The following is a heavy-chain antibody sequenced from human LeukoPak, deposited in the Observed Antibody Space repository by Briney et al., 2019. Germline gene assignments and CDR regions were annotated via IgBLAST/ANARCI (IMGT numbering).Heavy chain of an antibody. CDR2: IKQDGGEK. CDR3: ARERGQSIVVVLAARNYNWFDP. Sequence: GGSLRLSCAVSGFPFSSYWMSWVRQAPGKGPEWVANIKQDGGEKYYVDSVKGRFTISRDNAKNSRYLQMNSLRAEDTAVYYCARERGQSIVVVLAARNYNWFDPWGQGTLVTVSS. D-gene: IGHD2-2*01. V-gene: IGHV3-7*01. CDR1: GFPFSSYW. J-gene: IGHJ5*02.